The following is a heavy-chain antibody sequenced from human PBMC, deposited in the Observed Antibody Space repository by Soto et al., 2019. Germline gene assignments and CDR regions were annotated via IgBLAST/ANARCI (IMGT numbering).Heavy chain of an antibody. D-gene: IGHD3-10*01. CDR1: GFTFSSYW. CDR2: INGDGSST. V-gene: IGHV3-74*01. CDR3: ARDGFRGAVLDY. Sequence: EVQLVESGGGLVQPGGSLRLSCAASGFTFSSYWMHWVRQAPGKGLVWVSRINGDGSSTTYADSVKGRFTISRDNAKNTLYMHMISLRAEDPAVYYCARDGFRGAVLDYWGQGTLVTVSS. J-gene: IGHJ4*02.